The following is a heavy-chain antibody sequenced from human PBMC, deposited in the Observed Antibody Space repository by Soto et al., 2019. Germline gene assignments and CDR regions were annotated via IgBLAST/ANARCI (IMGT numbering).Heavy chain of an antibody. CDR3: ARDNGGSTVVVPAAIVDYYYYMDV. J-gene: IGHJ6*03. Sequence: GASVKVSCKASGGTFSSYTISWVRQAPGQGLEWMGRIIPILGIANYAQKFQGRVTITADKSTSTAYMELSSLRSEDTAVYYCARDNGGSTVVVPAAIVDYYYYMDVWGKGTTVTVSS. V-gene: IGHV1-69*04. CDR2: IIPILGIA. CDR1: GGTFSSYT. D-gene: IGHD2-2*01.